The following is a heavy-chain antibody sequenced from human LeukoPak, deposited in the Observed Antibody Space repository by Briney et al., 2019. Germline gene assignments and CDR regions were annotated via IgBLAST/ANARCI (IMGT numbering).Heavy chain of an antibody. CDR3: AKDPPSYCGGDCYLGGDY. V-gene: IGHV3-33*06. Sequence: GGSLRLSCAASGFTFTNYGMHWVRQAPGKGLEWVAVVWFDGTNKYYADSVKGRFTISRDNSKNTLYLQMNSLRAEDTAVYYCAKDPPSYCGGDCYLGGDYWGQGTLVTVSS. J-gene: IGHJ4*02. CDR2: VWFDGTNK. CDR1: GFTFTNYG. D-gene: IGHD2-21*01.